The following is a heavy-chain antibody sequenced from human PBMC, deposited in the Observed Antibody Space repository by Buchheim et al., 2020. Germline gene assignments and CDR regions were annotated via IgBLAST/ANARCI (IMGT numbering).Heavy chain of an antibody. CDR2: IDRSGGSP. CDR3: ARDLMGYLFDY. CDR1: GFTFRNNA. V-gene: IGHV3-48*02. Sequence: EVQLVESGGGLLQPGMSLRLSCECSGFTFRNNAMHWVRQAPGKGLEWIAHIDRSGGSPFYAASVKGRFTISRDNAKNSLYLQMYSLIDEDTAVYYCARDLMGYLFDYCGQGTL. D-gene: IGHD2-8*01. J-gene: IGHJ4*02.